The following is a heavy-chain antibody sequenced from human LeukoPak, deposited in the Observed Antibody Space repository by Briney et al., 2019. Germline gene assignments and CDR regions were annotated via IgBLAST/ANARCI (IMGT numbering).Heavy chain of an antibody. CDR2: ISYDGSNK. J-gene: IGHJ4*02. D-gene: IGHD4-17*01. CDR1: GFTFSSYA. V-gene: IGHV3-30-3*01. Sequence: GRSLRLSCAASGFTFSSYAMHWVRQAPGKGLEWVAVISYDGSNKYYADSVKGRFTISRDNSKNTLYLQMNSLRAEDTAVYYCASGLTTVTTYDGAPFDYWGQGTLVTVSS. CDR3: ASGLTTVTTYDGAPFDY.